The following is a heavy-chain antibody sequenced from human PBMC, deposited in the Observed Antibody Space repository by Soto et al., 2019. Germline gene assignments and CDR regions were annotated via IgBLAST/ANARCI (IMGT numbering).Heavy chain of an antibody. D-gene: IGHD2-2*01. CDR3: ARDSQFGQIVVVPAAMSGFFDY. CDR2: IWYDGSNK. CDR1: GFTFSSYG. J-gene: IGHJ4*02. Sequence: QVQLVESGGGVVQPGRSLRLSCAASGFTFSSYGMHWVRQAPGKGLEWVAVIWYDGSNKYYADSVKGRFTISRDNSKNTLYLQMNSLRAEDTAVYYCARDSQFGQIVVVPAAMSGFFDYWGQGTLVTVSS. V-gene: IGHV3-33*01.